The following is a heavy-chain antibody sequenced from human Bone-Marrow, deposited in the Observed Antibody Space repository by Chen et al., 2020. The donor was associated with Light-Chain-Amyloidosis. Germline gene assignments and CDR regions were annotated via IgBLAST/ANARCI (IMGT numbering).Heavy chain of an antibody. CDR2: CRGITVST. CDR1: GFNFSSFG. Sequence: EVQLVESGGGLVQPGGSLRLSCATSGFNFSSFGMSWVRQAPGKGLEWVSTCRGITVSTYYAGAVKGRFIISRDNSKSTLYLQMNSLRAGDTAVYFCTRKGGYFDFWGQGSLVTVSS. CDR3: TRKGGYFDF. J-gene: IGHJ4*02. D-gene: IGHD3-10*01. V-gene: IGHV3-23*04.